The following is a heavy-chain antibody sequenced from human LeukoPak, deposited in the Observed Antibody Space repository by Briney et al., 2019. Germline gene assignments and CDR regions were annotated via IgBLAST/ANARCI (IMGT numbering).Heavy chain of an antibody. CDR3: AREMSY. V-gene: IGHV3-64*04. CDR2: ISKNGGTT. CDR1: GFTFSWYG. Sequence: GGSLRLSCLGSGFTFSWYGMNWVRQAPGRGLEYVSAISKNGGTTYYVDSVKGRFTISRDNSKNTLYLQMNSLRAEDTAVYYCAREMSYWGQGTLVTVSS. J-gene: IGHJ4*02.